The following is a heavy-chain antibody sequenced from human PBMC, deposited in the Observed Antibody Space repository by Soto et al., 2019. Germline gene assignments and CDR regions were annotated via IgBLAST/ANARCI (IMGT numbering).Heavy chain of an antibody. CDR1: GSPISSGTCY. V-gene: IGHV4-31*03. CDR3: ARNPAHPCASTRCHAFDI. Sequence: TLPRTCSLSGSPISSGTCYRYWVRQHPWHGLKWIGYMQYRETAYYNMGLGRRVSICADTSKNQFSLRLNSVTVAYTAVYYSARNPAHPCASTRCHAFDIWQQGTMVAASS. CDR2: MQYRETA. D-gene: IGHD2-2*01. J-gene: IGHJ3*02.